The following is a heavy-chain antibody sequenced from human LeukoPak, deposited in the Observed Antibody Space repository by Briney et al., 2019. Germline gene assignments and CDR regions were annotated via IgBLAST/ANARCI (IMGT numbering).Heavy chain of an antibody. CDR3: AKDLDKWELLFGAFDY. J-gene: IGHJ4*02. CDR2: ISGSGGST. CDR1: GFTFSSYA. Sequence: GRSLRLSCAASGFTFSSYAMSWVRQAPGKGLEWVSAISGSGGSTNYADSVKGRFTISRDNSKNTLYLQMNSLRAEDTAVYYCAKDLDKWELLFGAFDYWGQGTLVTVSS. D-gene: IGHD1-26*01. V-gene: IGHV3-23*01.